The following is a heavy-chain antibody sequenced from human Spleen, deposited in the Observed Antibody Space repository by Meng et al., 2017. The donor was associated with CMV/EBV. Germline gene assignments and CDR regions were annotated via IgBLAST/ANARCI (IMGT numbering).Heavy chain of an antibody. CDR3: ARDASFDY. J-gene: IGHJ4*02. CDR1: GGSFSGYY. V-gene: IGHV4-34*01. CDR2: INHSGST. Sequence: QVPLQRWGAGLLKPSETLSLTCAVYGGSFSGYYWSWIRQPPGKGLEWIGEINHSGSTNYNPSLKSRVTISVDTSKNQFSLKLSSVTAADTAVYYCARDASFDYWGQGTLVTVSS.